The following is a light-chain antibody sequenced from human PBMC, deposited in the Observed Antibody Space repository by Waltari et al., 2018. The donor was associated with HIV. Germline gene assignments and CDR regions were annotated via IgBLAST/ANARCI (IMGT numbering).Light chain of an antibody. J-gene: IGLJ2*01. Sequence: QSALTQPASVSGSPGQSITISCTGTRSDIGIYNYFSWYQQHPGTAPKPLIYEGNNRLSGVSDRFSGSKSGNTASLSISGLQAEDEADYYCTSYTTRSTVIFGGGTSVTVL. CDR3: TSYTTRSTVI. CDR1: RSDIGIYNY. V-gene: IGLV2-14*01. CDR2: EGN.